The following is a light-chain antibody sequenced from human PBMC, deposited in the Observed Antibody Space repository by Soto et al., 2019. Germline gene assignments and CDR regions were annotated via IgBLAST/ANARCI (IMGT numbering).Light chain of an antibody. CDR2: DVS. Sequence: QSALTQPASVSGSPGQSITISCTGTSSDVGGSNYVSWYQQHPGKAPKLIIFDVSHRPSGFSHRFSGSKSGNTASLPISGLRDEDEADYYCSSYTSSSTYVFGTGTKLTVL. CDR3: SSYTSSSTYV. V-gene: IGLV2-14*03. J-gene: IGLJ1*01. CDR1: SSDVGGSNY.